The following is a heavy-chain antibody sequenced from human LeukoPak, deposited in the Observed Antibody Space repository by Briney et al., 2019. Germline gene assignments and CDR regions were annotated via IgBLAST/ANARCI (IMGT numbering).Heavy chain of an antibody. CDR1: GFTFSSYG. CDR3: ARDEGVSFDY. Sequence: GGSLRLSCAASGFTFSSYGMHWVRQAPGKGLEWDSCISSSSNYIYYADSVKGRFTISRGNAKNSLFLQMNSLRAEDTAVYYCARDEGVSFDYWGQGILVTVSS. V-gene: IGHV3-21*01. J-gene: IGHJ4*02. CDR2: ISSSSNYI.